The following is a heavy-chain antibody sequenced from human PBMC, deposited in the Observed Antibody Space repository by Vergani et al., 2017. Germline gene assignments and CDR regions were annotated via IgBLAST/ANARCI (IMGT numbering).Heavy chain of an antibody. CDR2: IYYSGST. J-gene: IGHJ5*02. CDR3: ARGWAARTYNWFDP. Sequence: QVQLQESGPGLVKPSETLSLTCTVSGGSISSYYWSWIRQPPGKGRGWIGYIYYSGSTNYNPSLKSRVTISVDTSKNQFSLKLTSVTAADTAVYYCARGWAARTYNWFDPWGQGTLVTVSS. CDR1: GGSISSYY. V-gene: IGHV4-59*01. D-gene: IGHD6-6*01.